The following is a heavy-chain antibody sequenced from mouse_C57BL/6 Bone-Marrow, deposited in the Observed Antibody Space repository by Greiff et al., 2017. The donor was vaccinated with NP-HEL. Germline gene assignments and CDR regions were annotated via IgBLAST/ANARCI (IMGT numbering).Heavy chain of an antibody. D-gene: IGHD4-1*01. Sequence: VQLQQSGPELVKPGASVKISCKASGYTFTDYYMNWVKQSHGKSLEWIGDINPNNGGTSYNQKFKGKATLTVDKSSSTAYMELRSLTSEDSAVYYCARRRGTGFFDYWGQGTTLTVSS. V-gene: IGHV1-26*01. CDR2: INPNNGGT. J-gene: IGHJ2*01. CDR1: GYTFTDYY. CDR3: ARRRGTGFFDY.